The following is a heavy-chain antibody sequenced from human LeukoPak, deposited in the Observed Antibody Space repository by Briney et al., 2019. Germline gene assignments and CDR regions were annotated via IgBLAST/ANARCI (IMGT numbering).Heavy chain of an antibody. D-gene: IGHD5-12*01. CDR3: ARSAGYSGYDENFDY. J-gene: IGHJ4*02. CDR1: GFTFSSYS. V-gene: IGHV3-21*01. Sequence: GGSLRLSCAASGFTFSSYSMNGVRQAPGKGLEWVSPISSSSSYIYYADSVKGRFTISRDNAKNSLYLQMNSLRAEDTAVYYCARSAGYSGYDENFDYWGQGTLVTVSS. CDR2: ISSSSSYI.